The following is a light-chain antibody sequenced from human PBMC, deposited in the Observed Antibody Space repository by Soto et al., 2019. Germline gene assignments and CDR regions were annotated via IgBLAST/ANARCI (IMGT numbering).Light chain of an antibody. CDR2: EVS. Sequence: QSALTQPASVSGSPGQSITISCAGTASDIGAYNYVSWYQQHPGTAPRLIIYEVSNRPSGISNRFSGSKSGNTASLTISGLQAEDEADYYCSSYTSSSTWVFGTGTKLTVL. CDR3: SSYTSSSTWV. V-gene: IGLV2-14*01. J-gene: IGLJ1*01. CDR1: ASDIGAYNY.